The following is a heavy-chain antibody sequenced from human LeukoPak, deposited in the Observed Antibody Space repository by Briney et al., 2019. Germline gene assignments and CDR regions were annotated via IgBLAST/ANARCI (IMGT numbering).Heavy chain of an antibody. CDR2: IYYSGST. V-gene: IGHV4-39*07. CDR3: ARSGYYYDSSGYRYYFDY. D-gene: IGHD3-22*01. Sequence: PSETLSLTCTVSGGSISSSSYYWGWIRQPPGKGLEWIGSIYYSGSTYYNPSLKSRVTISVDTSKNQFSLKLSSVTAADTAVYYCARSGYYYDSSGYRYYFDYWGQGTLVTVSS. J-gene: IGHJ4*02. CDR1: GGSISSSSYY.